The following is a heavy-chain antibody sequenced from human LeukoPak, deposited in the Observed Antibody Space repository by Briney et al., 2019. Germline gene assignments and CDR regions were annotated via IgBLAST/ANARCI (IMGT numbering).Heavy chain of an antibody. CDR2: IYYSGST. D-gene: IGHD3-22*01. Sequence: SETLSLTCTVSGGSISSYYWSWIRQPPGKGVEGIGDIYYSGSTNYNPSLTSRVTISVDTSKNQFSLKLSSVTAADTAVYYCARVGRPYYYDSSGSDAFDYWGQGTLVTVSS. J-gene: IGHJ4*02. CDR3: ARVGRPYYYDSSGSDAFDY. CDR1: GGSISSYY. V-gene: IGHV4-59*01.